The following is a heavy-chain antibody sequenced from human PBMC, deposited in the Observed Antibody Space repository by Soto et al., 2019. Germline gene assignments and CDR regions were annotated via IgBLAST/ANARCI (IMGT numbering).Heavy chain of an antibody. CDR1: GGSISSYY. V-gene: IGHV4-59*01. CDR3: GHYKEHLIDGGVLDDGEPALQRWAVALIIIPINECKPLQGLS. Sequence: SETLSLTCTVSGGSISSYYWSWIRQPPGKGLEWIGYIYYSGSTNYNPSLKSRVAISVDTSKNQFSLKLSSVTAADTAVYYCGHYKEHLIDGGVLDDGEPALQRWAVALIIIPINECKPLQGLSWG. CDR2: IYYSGST. J-gene: IGHJ5*01. D-gene: IGHD3-10*01.